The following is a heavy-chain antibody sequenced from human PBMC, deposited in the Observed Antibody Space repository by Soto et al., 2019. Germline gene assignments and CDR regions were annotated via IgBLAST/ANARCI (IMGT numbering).Heavy chain of an antibody. CDR2: IYYSVST. CDR3: ARDHIAPQVEVRGAVPSGYYGMEI. CDR1: GGSISSGVYY. Sequence: SETLSLTCTVSGGSISSGVYYWSWIRHHPGKGLEWIGYIYYSVSTYYNPSLKSRVTISVDTSKNQFSLKLSSVTAADTAVYYCARDHIAPQVEVRGAVPSGYYGMEIWGQGTTVTV. V-gene: IGHV4-31*03. D-gene: IGHD3-10*01. J-gene: IGHJ6*02.